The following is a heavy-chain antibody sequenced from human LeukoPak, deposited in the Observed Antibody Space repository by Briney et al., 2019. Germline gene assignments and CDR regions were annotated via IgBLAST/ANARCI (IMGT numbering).Heavy chain of an antibody. D-gene: IGHD3-22*01. Sequence: SVTVSCTASGFTFTSSAIQWVRQARGQRLAWVGWIVVGSGNTNYAQKFQERVTITRDMSTSTAYMELTSLRSEDTAVYYCAADLNYYDSSGSGDYWGQGTLVTVSS. CDR1: GFTFTSSA. V-gene: IGHV1-58*02. CDR3: AADLNYYDSSGSGDY. CDR2: IVVGSGNT. J-gene: IGHJ4*02.